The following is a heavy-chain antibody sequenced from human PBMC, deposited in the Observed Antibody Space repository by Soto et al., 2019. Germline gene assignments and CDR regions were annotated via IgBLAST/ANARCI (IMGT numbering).Heavy chain of an antibody. CDR2: ITSGCKSK. V-gene: IGHV3-74*01. D-gene: IGHD2-21*02. Sequence: PWPSLRLACASCGFNFSNHWMDWVRQRPGEGLVWVSRITSGCKSKAYAESVKGRIAIPRDNAKNTLYLQMNGLTAEDTAVYYCARESGDWPLNWFDPWGQGTLVTVSS. CDR1: GFNFSNHW. CDR3: ARESGDWPLNWFDP. J-gene: IGHJ5*02.